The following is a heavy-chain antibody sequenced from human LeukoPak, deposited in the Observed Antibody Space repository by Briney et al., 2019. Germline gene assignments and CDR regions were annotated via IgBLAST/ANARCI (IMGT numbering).Heavy chain of an antibody. CDR3: ARDPMVYAKPYDY. V-gene: IGHV3-74*01. D-gene: IGHD2-8*01. Sequence: GGSLSLSCAASGFTFSSYWMHWVRHAPGKGLVWVSRINSDGSSTSYADSVKGRFTISRDNAKNTLYLQMNSLRAEDTAVYYCARDPMVYAKPYDYWGQGTLVTVSS. J-gene: IGHJ4*02. CDR2: INSDGSST. CDR1: GFTFSSYW.